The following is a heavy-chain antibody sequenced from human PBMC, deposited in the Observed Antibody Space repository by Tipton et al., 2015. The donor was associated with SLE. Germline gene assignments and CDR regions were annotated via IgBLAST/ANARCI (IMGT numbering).Heavy chain of an antibody. CDR3: AKESQDCTSYYSYGRDV. D-gene: IGHD2-21*02. Sequence: SLRLSCAASGFTFDDYNMHWVRQAPGKGLEWVSLISWDGGSTYYADSVKGRFTISRDNSKNSLYLQMNSLRSEDTALYYCAKESQDCTSYYSYGRDVWGQCTTLPVSS. V-gene: IGHV3-43*01. CDR2: ISWDGGST. CDR1: GFTFDDYN. J-gene: IGHJ6*02.